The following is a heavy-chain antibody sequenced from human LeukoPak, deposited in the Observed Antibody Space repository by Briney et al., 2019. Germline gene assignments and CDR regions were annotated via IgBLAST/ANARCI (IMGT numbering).Heavy chain of an antibody. D-gene: IGHD6-13*01. CDR1: GGSISGYY. Sequence: SETLSLTCTVSGGSISGYYWSWIRQPPGKGLEWIDYISYSGSTDYNPSLKSRVTMSVDTSKNQFSLRLSSVTAADTAVYYCARHGSSYSFDCWGQGTLVTVSS. CDR2: ISYSGST. CDR3: ARHGSSYSFDC. J-gene: IGHJ4*02. V-gene: IGHV4-59*08.